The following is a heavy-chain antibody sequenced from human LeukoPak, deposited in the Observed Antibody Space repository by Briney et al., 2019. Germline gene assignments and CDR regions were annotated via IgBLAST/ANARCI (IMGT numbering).Heavy chain of an antibody. CDR3: ARLLWFGEDYFDY. Sequence: GGSLRLSCAASGFTFSSYWMSWVRQAPGKGLEWVANIKQDGSEKYYVDSVKGRFTISRDNAKNSLYLQMNSLRAEDTAVYYCARLLWFGEDYFDYWGQGTLVTVSS. CDR2: IKQDGSEK. D-gene: IGHD3-10*01. CDR1: GFTFSSYW. V-gene: IGHV3-7*01. J-gene: IGHJ4*02.